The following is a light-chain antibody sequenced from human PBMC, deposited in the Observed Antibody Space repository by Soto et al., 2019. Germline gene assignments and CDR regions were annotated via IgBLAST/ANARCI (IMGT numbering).Light chain of an antibody. CDR2: GAS. Sequence: EIVMTQSPATLSVSPGEGATLSCRASQSVSSKLAWYQQKPGQAPRLLIYGASTRATGIPARFSGSGSGTEFPLIISSRQSEDSAVYYCQQYNSWLWTFGQGTKVEIK. CDR1: QSVSSK. CDR3: QQYNSWLWT. J-gene: IGKJ1*01. V-gene: IGKV3-15*01.